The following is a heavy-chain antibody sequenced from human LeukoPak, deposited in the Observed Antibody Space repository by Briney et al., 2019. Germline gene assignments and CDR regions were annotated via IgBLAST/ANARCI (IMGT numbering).Heavy chain of an antibody. CDR1: GGSISSGSYY. J-gene: IGHJ3*02. CDR3: ARAVEMAYNSEAFDI. Sequence: PSETLSLTCTVSGGSISSGSYYWSWIRQPAGKELEWIGRIYTSRSTIYNPSLKSRVTISVDTSKNQFSLKLSSVTAADTAVYYCARAVEMAYNSEAFDIWGQGTMVTVSS. D-gene: IGHD5-24*01. V-gene: IGHV4-61*02. CDR2: IYTSRST.